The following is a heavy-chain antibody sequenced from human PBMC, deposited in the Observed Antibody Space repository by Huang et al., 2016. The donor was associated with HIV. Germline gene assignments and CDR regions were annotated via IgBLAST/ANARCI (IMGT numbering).Heavy chain of an antibody. D-gene: IGHD3-10*01. J-gene: IGHJ3*02. V-gene: IGHV1-18*01. CDR1: GYIFKSYG. CDR3: ARQGFGRRDAFDI. Sequence: QVQMVQSGAEVKKPGASVKVSCKASGYIFKSYGITWVRQAPGQGLEWMGWINTYNGNTNYPQKCQGRVTMTTDTSTSTAYMELRGLRSNDTAVYFCARQGFGRRDAFDIWGQGTFVTVS. CDR2: INTYNGNT.